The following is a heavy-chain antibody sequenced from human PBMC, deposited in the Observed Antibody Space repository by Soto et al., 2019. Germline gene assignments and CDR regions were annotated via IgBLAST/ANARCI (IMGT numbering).Heavy chain of an antibody. V-gene: IGHV4-59*01. J-gene: IGHJ4*02. CDR3: ARGPSPDY. CDR2: IYYSGST. Sequence: SETLSLTCTVSGGSISSYYWSWIRQPPGKGLEWIGYIYYSGSTNYNPSLKSRVTISVDTSKNQFSLKLSSVTAADTAVYYCARGPSPDYWGQGTLVTVSS. CDR1: GGSISSYY.